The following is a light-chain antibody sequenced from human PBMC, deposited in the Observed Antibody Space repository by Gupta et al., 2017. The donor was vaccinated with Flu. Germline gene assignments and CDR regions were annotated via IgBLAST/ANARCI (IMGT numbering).Light chain of an antibody. Sequence: SYELTQPPSVSVSPGQTASIICSGDKLGDKYVCWYQQRPGQSPVVVIYQDSKRPSGIPERFSGSNSGDTATLTISGTQAMDEADYYCQAWDSGTYVFGTGTKVTVL. CDR3: QAWDSGTYV. V-gene: IGLV3-1*01. CDR2: QDS. CDR1: KLGDKY. J-gene: IGLJ1*01.